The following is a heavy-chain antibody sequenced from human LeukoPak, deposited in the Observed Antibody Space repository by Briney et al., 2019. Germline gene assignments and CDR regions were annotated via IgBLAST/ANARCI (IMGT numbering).Heavy chain of an antibody. D-gene: IGHD4-17*01. CDR2: INPNSGGT. Sequence: ASVKVSCKASGYTFTGYYMHWVRQAPGQGLEWMGWINPNSGGTNYAQKFQGRVTMTRDTSISTAYMELSRLRSDDTAVYYCARVRVALYGDYEGLGYDYWGQGTLVTVSS. J-gene: IGHJ4*02. CDR1: GYTFTGYY. CDR3: ARVRVALYGDYEGLGYDY. V-gene: IGHV1-2*02.